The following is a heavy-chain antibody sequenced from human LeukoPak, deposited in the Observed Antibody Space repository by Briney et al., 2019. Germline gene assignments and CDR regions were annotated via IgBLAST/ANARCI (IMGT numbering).Heavy chain of an antibody. CDR1: GYTFTSYD. J-gene: IGHJ5*02. V-gene: IGHV1-8*01. Sequence: ASVKVSCKASGYTFTSYDINWVRHATGHGLEWMGWMNPNSGNTGYPQKFRGRVTMNTNTSISTAYMELSSLRSEDTAVYYCARSRILSSIAVAGASWFDPWGQGTLVTVSS. CDR3: ARSRILSSIAVAGASWFDP. D-gene: IGHD6-19*01. CDR2: MNPNSGNT.